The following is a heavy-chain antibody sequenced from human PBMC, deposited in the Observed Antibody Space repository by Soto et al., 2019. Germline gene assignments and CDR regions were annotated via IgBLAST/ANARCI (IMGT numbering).Heavy chain of an antibody. J-gene: IGHJ4*02. Sequence: GGSLRLSCSASGFTFSGSARHWVRQASGKGLEWVGRIRSKANSYATAYAASVKGRFTISRDDSKNTAYLQMNSLKTEDTAVYYCTSYSVDTAMVTFDYWGQGTLVTVSS. V-gene: IGHV3-73*01. CDR1: GFTFSGSA. D-gene: IGHD5-18*01. CDR3: TSYSVDTAMVTFDY. CDR2: IRSKANSYAT.